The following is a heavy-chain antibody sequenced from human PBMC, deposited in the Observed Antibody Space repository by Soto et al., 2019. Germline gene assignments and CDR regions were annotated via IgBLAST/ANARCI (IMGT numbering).Heavy chain of an antibody. V-gene: IGHV3-13*01. Sequence: EVQLVESGGGLVQPGGSLRLSCAASGFTFSSYDMHWVRQATGKGLEWVSAIGTAGDTYYPGSVKGRFTISRENAKNSLYLQMNSLRAGDTAVYCCARGAPITMVRGVIIADLDYWGQGTLVTVSS. J-gene: IGHJ4*02. CDR2: IGTAGDT. CDR1: GFTFSSYD. D-gene: IGHD3-10*01. CDR3: ARGAPITMVRGVIIADLDY.